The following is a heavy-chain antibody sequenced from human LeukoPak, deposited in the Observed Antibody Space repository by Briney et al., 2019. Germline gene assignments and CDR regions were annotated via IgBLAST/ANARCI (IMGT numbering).Heavy chain of an antibody. CDR1: GYTFSNYW. V-gene: IGHV5-51*01. Sequence: PGESLKISCKGSGYTFSNYWIAWVRQMPGKGLEWMGTIYPGDSDIRYSPSFQGQVTISADKSISTAYLQWSSLKASDTAMYYCARQRGYSPHDAFDIWGQGTMVTVSS. D-gene: IGHD4-23*01. CDR3: ARQRGYSPHDAFDI. CDR2: IYPGDSDI. J-gene: IGHJ3*02.